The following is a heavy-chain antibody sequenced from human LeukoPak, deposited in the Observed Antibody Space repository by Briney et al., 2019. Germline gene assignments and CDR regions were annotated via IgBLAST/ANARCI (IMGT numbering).Heavy chain of an antibody. Sequence: PGGSLRLSCAASGFTFSSYAMHWVRQAPGKGLEWVAVISYDGSNKYYADSVKGRFTISRDNSKNTLYLQMNSLRAEDTAVYYCARRIIAVAGSYFDYWGQGTLVTVSS. CDR1: GFTFSSYA. J-gene: IGHJ4*02. D-gene: IGHD6-19*01. CDR3: ARRIIAVAGSYFDY. V-gene: IGHV3-30*01. CDR2: ISYDGSNK.